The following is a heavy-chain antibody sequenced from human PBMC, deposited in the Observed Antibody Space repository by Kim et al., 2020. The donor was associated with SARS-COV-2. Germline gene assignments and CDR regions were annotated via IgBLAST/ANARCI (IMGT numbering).Heavy chain of an antibody. Sequence: TSYTPSLKGGVTISVKTSKNQFSLRLSSVTAADTAVYYCARHLRNWYFDLWGRGTLVTVSS. J-gene: IGHJ2*01. CDR3: ARHLRNWYFDL. CDR2: T. V-gene: IGHV4-39*01.